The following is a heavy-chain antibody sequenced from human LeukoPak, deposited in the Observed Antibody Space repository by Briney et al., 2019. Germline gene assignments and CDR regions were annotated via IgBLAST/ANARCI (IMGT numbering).Heavy chain of an antibody. J-gene: IGHJ2*01. D-gene: IGHD3-16*02. Sequence: SETLSLTCTVSGGSISSNSYYWGWIRQPPGKGLEWIGNFYYSGSTYYNPSLKSRVTISVDTSKNQFSLKLSSVTAADTAVYYCARPGLRLGELSHSWYFDLWGRGTLVTVSS. V-gene: IGHV4-39*01. CDR1: GGSISSNSYY. CDR2: FYYSGST. CDR3: ARPGLRLGELSHSWYFDL.